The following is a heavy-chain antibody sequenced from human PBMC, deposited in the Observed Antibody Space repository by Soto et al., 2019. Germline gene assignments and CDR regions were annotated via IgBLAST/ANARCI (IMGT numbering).Heavy chain of an antibody. CDR2: INHSGST. D-gene: IGHD2-21*01. V-gene: IGHV4-34*01. CDR3: ARTGTGVVVIAIAPNTGVFDY. Sequence: SETLCLTWAVYGGSFSGYDWSWIRQPPGKGLEWIGEINHSGSTNYNPSLKSRVTISVDTSKNQFSLKLSSVTAADTAVYYCARTGTGVVVIAIAPNTGVFDYWGQGTLVTVSS. J-gene: IGHJ4*02. CDR1: GGSFSGYD.